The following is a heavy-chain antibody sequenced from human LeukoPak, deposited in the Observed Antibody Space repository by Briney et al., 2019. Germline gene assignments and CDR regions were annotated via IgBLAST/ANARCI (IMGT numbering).Heavy chain of an antibody. D-gene: IGHD5/OR15-5a*01. Sequence: GGSLRLSCAASGFTFNNYAMTWVRQAPGKGLEWVSGISGGGDNTYYADSLKGRFSISRDNSKNTLYLQMNSLRVEDTAVYYCAKGPGLGRMTPLFDYWGQGILVTVSS. CDR1: GFTFNNYA. CDR3: AKGPGLGRMTPLFDY. J-gene: IGHJ4*02. CDR2: ISGGGDNT. V-gene: IGHV3-23*01.